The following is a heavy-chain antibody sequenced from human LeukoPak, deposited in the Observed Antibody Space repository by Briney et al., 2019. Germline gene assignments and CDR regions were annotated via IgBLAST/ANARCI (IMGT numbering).Heavy chain of an antibody. CDR3: ARELYGNWFDP. CDR2: IYYSGST. J-gene: IGHJ5*02. Sequence: SQTLSLTCAASGGSISSYYWSWIRQPPGKGLEWIGYIYYSGSTNYNPSLKSRVTISVDTSKNQFSLKLSSVTAADTAVYYCARELYGNWFDPWGQGTLVTVSS. V-gene: IGHV4-59*01. CDR1: GGSISSYY. D-gene: IGHD2-2*02.